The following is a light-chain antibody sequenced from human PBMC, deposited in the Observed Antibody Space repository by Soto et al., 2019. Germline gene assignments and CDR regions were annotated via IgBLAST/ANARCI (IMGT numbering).Light chain of an antibody. Sequence: SYELTQPPSVSVAPGQTARIPCGGNNIGSKNVQWSQQKPGQAPGLVVYDDSDRPSGIPERFSGSSSENTATLTISRVEAGDEADYYCHVWDSSSDHDVFGPGTKVTVL. CDR1: NIGSKN. CDR3: HVWDSSSDHDV. J-gene: IGLJ1*01. V-gene: IGLV3-21*02. CDR2: DDS.